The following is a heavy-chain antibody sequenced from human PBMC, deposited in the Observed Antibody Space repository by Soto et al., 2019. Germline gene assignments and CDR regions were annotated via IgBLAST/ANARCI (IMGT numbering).Heavy chain of an antibody. CDR3: ARGSPKAGVGYDTARYYYGTEV. CDR1: GFTFSSYS. Sequence: GSLRLSCAASGFTFSSYSMNWVRQAPGKGLEWVSSISSSSSYIYYADSVKGRFTISRDNAKNSLYLQMNSLRAEDTAVYYCARGSPKAGVGYDTARYYYGTEVWGQGTTVTVS. J-gene: IGHJ6*02. V-gene: IGHV3-21*01. D-gene: IGHD5-12*01. CDR2: ISSSSSYI.